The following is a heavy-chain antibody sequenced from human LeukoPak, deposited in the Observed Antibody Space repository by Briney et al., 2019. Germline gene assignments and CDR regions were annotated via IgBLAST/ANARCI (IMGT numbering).Heavy chain of an antibody. V-gene: IGHV1-2*02. J-gene: IGHJ4*02. CDR2: INPDSGVT. D-gene: IGHD1-1*01. CDR3: APTPEAYTSNWNV. CDR1: GYTFTDDY. Sequence: ASVKVSCKASGYTFTDDYMHWGRQAPGQGLEWMGWINPDSGVTNYAQKFQGRVTMTRDTSISTAYVEVRSLRSDDTAVYYCAPTPEAYTSNWNVWGQGNLVTVSS.